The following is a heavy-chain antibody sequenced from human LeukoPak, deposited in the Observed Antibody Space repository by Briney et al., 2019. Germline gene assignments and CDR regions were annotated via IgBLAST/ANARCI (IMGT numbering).Heavy chain of an antibody. CDR2: INPSGGST. CDR1: GYTFTSYY. D-gene: IGHD2-15*01. J-gene: IGHJ6*02. V-gene: IGHV1-46*01. CDR3: ARVLRDYGMDV. Sequence: GASVKVPCKASGYTFTSYYMHWVRQAPGQGLEWMGIINPSGGSTNYAQKLQGRVTMTTDTSTSTAYMELRSLRSDDTAVYYCARVLRDYGMDVWGQGTTVTVSS.